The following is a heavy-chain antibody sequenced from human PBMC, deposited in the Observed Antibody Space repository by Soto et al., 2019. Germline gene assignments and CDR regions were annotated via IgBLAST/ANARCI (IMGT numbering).Heavy chain of an antibody. Sequence: GGSLRLSCAASGFTFSSYAMHWVRQAPGKGLEWVAVISYDGSNKYYADSVKGRFTISRDNSKNTLYLQMNSLRAEDTAVYYCARGPRPFEMATISILDYWGQGTLVTVSS. CDR2: ISYDGSNK. CDR3: ARGPRPFEMATISILDY. J-gene: IGHJ4*02. CDR1: GFTFSSYA. V-gene: IGHV3-30-3*01. D-gene: IGHD5-12*01.